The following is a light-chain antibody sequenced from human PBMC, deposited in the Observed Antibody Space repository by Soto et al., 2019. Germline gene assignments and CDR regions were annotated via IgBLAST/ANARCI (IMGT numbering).Light chain of an antibody. CDR3: QQLNIYPIT. V-gene: IGKV1-9*01. CDR1: QGISSY. Sequence: IQLTQSPSSLSASVVARVTIACQASQGISSYLDLYQQKPGKAPKLLIYPASTLQSGVPSRFSGSGSGTDFTLTISSLQPEDSATYYCQQLNIYPITFGQGTRLEI. J-gene: IGKJ5*01. CDR2: PAS.